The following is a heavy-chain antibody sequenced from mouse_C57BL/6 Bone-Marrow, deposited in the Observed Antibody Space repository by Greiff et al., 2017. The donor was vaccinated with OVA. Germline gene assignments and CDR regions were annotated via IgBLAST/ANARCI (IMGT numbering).Heavy chain of an antibody. CDR2: IDPSDSET. CDR3: ARRGLPIYYDYDVWFAY. D-gene: IGHD2-4*01. V-gene: IGHV1-52*01. CDR1: GYTFTSYW. J-gene: IGHJ3*01. Sequence: VQLQQPGAELVRPGSSVKLSCKASGYTFTSYWMHWVKQRPIQGLEWIGNIDPSDSETHYNQKFKDKAKLTVDKSSSTAYMQLSSLTSEDSAVYYCARRGLPIYYDYDVWFAYWGQGTLVTVSA.